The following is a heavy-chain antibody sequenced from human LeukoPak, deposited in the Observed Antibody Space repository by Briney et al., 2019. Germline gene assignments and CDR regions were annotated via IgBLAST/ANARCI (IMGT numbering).Heavy chain of an antibody. J-gene: IGHJ3*01. CDR2: IIPMFGAK. D-gene: IGHD2/OR15-2a*01. CDR3: AREGSRIQGWGNAFDL. V-gene: IGHV1-69*06. Sequence: ASVKVSCKASAGTFRGYAINWVRQAPGQGLEWVGRIIPMFGAKDYAQKFQGTVTISADRSTNTASMELFSLRFEDTAVYYCAREGSRIQGWGNAFDLWGQGTMVTVSS. CDR1: AGTFRGYA.